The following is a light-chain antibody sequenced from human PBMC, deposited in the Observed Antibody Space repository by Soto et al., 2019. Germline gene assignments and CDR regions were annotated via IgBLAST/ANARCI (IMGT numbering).Light chain of an antibody. CDR1: SSDVGGYNY. Sequence: QSALTQPASVSGSPGQSITISCTGTSSDVGGYNYVSWYQHHPGKAPKLMIYEVSNRPSGVSNRFSGSKSGNTASLTISGVQVEDEAAYYCTSYTRSSTDVFGSGTKLTVL. V-gene: IGLV2-14*01. CDR2: EVS. CDR3: TSYTRSSTDV. J-gene: IGLJ1*01.